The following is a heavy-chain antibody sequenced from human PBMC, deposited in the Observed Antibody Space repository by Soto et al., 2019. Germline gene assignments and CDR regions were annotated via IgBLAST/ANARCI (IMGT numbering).Heavy chain of an antibody. V-gene: IGHV5-51*01. CDR1: GYSFTSYW. CDR3: ARHLHDTLTGSPGGMDV. J-gene: IGHJ6*02. Sequence: GESLNISCKGSGYSFTSYWIGWVRQMPGKGLEWMGIIYPGDSDTRYSPSFQGQVTISADKSISTAYLQWSSLKASDTAMYYCARHLHDTLTGSPGGMDVWGQGTTVTVSS. CDR2: IYPGDSDT. D-gene: IGHD3-9*01.